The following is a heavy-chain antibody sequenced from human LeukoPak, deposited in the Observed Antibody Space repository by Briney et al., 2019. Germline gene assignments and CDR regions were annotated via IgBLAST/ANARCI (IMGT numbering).Heavy chain of an antibody. J-gene: IGHJ5*02. Sequence: SETLSLTCTVSGGSSSSYYWNWLRQPAGKGLEWIGRIYTSGSTNYNPSLKSRVTMSVDTSKNQVSLKLSSVTAADTAVYYCAEVRRDTAMVTWGQGTLVTVSS. CDR1: GGSSSSYY. D-gene: IGHD5-18*01. V-gene: IGHV4-4*07. CDR3: AEVRRDTAMVT. CDR2: IYTSGST.